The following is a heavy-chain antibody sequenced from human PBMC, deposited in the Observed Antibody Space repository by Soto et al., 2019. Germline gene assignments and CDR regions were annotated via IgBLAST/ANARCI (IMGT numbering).Heavy chain of an antibody. CDR3: ARDILTGRMGMDV. CDR2: IYYSGST. D-gene: IGHD3-9*01. Sequence: QVQLQESGPGLVKPSETLSLTCTVSGGFIISDYWIWIRQPPGQGLEWIGYIYYSGSTNYNPSLRSRVTISLDTSMKQFSLKLSSVTAADTAVYYCARDILTGRMGMDVWGQGTTVTVSS. CDR1: GGFIISDY. V-gene: IGHV4-59*01. J-gene: IGHJ6*02.